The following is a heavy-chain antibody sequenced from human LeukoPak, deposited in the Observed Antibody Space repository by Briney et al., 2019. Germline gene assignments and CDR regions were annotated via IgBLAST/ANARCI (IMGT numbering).Heavy chain of an antibody. D-gene: IGHD2-2*01. V-gene: IGHV3-30*04. J-gene: IGHJ3*01. CDR3: AREVYSYALDALDL. CDR2: ISMDGSQQ. CDR1: GFRFNGYA. Sequence: GRSLRLSCAASGFRFNGYAMHWVRQPPGTGLEWVAVISMDGSQQYYADSVKGRFTIFRDNPKNTLYLQMNSLRSEDTSVYYCAREVYSYALDALDLWGQGTMVTVSS.